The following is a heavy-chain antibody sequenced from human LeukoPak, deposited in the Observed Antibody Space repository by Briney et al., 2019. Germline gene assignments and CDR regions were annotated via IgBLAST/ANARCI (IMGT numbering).Heavy chain of an antibody. J-gene: IGHJ4*02. D-gene: IGHD3-22*01. Sequence: PSETLSLTCSVSGGSVSSGNYYWSWIRQPPGKGLEWIGHIYYSGTTDYNPSLKSRVTISVDTSNNQFSLKLSSVTAADTAVYYCARSPPGGGYYYPVDYWGQGTLVTVSS. V-gene: IGHV4-61*01. CDR3: ARSPPGGGYYYPVDY. CDR2: IYYSGTT. CDR1: GGSVSSGNYY.